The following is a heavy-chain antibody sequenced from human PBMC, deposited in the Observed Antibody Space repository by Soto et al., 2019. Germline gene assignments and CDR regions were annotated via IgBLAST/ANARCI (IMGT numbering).Heavy chain of an antibody. Sequence: GGSLKIACKGSGYSFTSYWIGWVRQMPGKGLEWMGFIYPGDSDTRYSPSFQGQVTISADKSISTAYLQWSSLKASDTAMYYCASNTGGDYYYYGMDVWGQGTTVTVS. CDR2: IYPGDSDT. CDR3: ASNTGGDYYYYGMDV. D-gene: IGHD5-18*01. J-gene: IGHJ6*02. CDR1: GYSFTSYW. V-gene: IGHV5-51*01.